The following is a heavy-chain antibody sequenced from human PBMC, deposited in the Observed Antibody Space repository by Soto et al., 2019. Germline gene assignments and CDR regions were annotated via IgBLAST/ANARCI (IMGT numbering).Heavy chain of an antibody. CDR3: ARLRRWLLAC. D-gene: IGHD3-10*01. V-gene: IGHV4-59*08. CDR2: IYYSGST. CDR1: GGSISSYY. Sequence: PSETLSLTCTVSGGSISSYYWSWIRQPPGKGLDWIGYIYYSGSTSYNPSLKSRVTISVDTSKNQFSLKLSSVTAADTAVYYCARLRRWLLACWGQGTLVTVSS. J-gene: IGHJ1*01.